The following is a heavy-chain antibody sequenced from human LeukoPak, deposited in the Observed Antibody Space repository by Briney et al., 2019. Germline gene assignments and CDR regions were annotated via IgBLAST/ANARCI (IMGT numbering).Heavy chain of an antibody. Sequence: GASVKVSCKASGYTFTNYGISWVRQAPGQGLEWMGWISIDNGNTDYAQKLRGRVTMTTDTSTSTAYMELRSLRSDDTAVYYCARITYDFWSGYYMPDDPWGQGTLVTVSS. V-gene: IGHV1-18*01. CDR1: GYTFTNYG. J-gene: IGHJ5*02. CDR2: ISIDNGNT. D-gene: IGHD3-3*01. CDR3: ARITYDFWSGYYMPDDP.